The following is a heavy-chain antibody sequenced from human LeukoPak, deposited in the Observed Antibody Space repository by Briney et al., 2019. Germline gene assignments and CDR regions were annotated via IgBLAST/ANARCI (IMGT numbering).Heavy chain of an antibody. J-gene: IGHJ4*02. Sequence: ASVKVSCKASGYTFTGYYMHWVRQAPGQGLEWMGWVNPNSGGTNYAQKFQGRVTMTRDTSISTAYMELSRLRSDDTAVDYGARSPGRVDYYGSGSHQNLDYWGQGTLVTVSS. CDR3: ARSPGRVDYYGSGSHQNLDY. CDR1: GYTFTGYY. D-gene: IGHD3-10*01. V-gene: IGHV1-2*02. CDR2: VNPNSGGT.